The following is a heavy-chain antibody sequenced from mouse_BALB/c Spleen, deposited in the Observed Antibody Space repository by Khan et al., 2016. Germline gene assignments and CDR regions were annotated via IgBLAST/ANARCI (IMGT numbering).Heavy chain of an antibody. CDR3: TRHYYGSSFWFAY. J-gene: IGHJ3*01. V-gene: IGHV5-2*01. CDR1: EYEFPSHD. Sequence: EVELVESGGGLVQPGESLKLSRESNEYEFPSHDMSWVRKTPEKRLELVAAINSAGNDTYYPDTMERRFIISRDNTKKTLYLQINSLRSENTALYYCTRHYYGSSFWFAYWGQGTLVTVSA. CDR2: INSAGNDT. D-gene: IGHD1-1*01.